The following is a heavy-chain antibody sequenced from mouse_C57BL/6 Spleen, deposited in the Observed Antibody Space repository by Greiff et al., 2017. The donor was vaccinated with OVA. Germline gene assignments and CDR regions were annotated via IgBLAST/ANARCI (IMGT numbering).Heavy chain of an antibody. CDR1: GYTFTNYW. V-gene: IGHV1-63*01. CDR2: IYPGGGYT. D-gene: IGHD1-1*01. J-gene: IGHJ4*01. CDR3: ARSLYGSSYYYAMDY. Sequence: QVQLKESGAELVRPGTSVKMSCKASGYTFTNYWIGWAKQRPGHGLEWIGDIYPGGGYTNYNEKFKGKATLTADKSSSTAYMQFSSLTSEDSAIYYCARSLYGSSYYYAMDYWGQGTSVTVSS.